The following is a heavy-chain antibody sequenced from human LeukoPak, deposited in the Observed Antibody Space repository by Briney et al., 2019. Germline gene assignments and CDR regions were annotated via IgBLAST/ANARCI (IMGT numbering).Heavy chain of an antibody. CDR3: ARDGSIAGIAAVFDY. CDR2: ISSSGSTI. Sequence: GGSLRLSCAASGFTFSDYYMSWIRQAPGKGLEWVSYISSSGSTIYYADSVKGRFTISRDNAKNTLYLQMNSLRAEDTAVYYCARDGSIAGIAAVFDYWGQGTLVTVSS. CDR1: GFTFSDYY. V-gene: IGHV3-11*04. J-gene: IGHJ4*02. D-gene: IGHD6-13*01.